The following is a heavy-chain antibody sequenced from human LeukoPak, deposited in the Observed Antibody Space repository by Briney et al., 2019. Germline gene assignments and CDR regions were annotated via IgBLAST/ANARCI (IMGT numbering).Heavy chain of an antibody. CDR1: GILVSSNY. CDR3: ARRERLGYSYGRGTLDI. V-gene: IGHV3-66*01. CDR2: IDSTGST. D-gene: IGHD5-18*01. Sequence: PGGSLRLSCVASGILVSSNYMSWVRQAPGKGLEWVSFIDSTGSTYYADSVKGRFTISRDNSRNPLYLQMNSLRVEDTAVYYCARRERLGYSYGRGTLDIWGQGTMVTVSS. J-gene: IGHJ3*02.